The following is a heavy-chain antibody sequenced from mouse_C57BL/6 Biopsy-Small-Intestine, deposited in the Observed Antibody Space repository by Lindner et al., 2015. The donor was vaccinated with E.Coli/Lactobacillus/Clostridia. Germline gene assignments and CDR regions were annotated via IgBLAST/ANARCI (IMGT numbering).Heavy chain of an antibody. Sequence: VQLQESGPELVKPGASVKIPCKASGYAFTNYLIEWVKQRPGQGLGWIGVINPGSGGTNYNEKFKGKATLTADKSSSTAYMQLSSLTSEDSAVYFCARAYYSNWYFDVWDTGTTVTVSS. V-gene: IGHV1-54*01. CDR2: INPGSGGT. CDR3: ARAYYSNWYFDV. D-gene: IGHD2-5*01. J-gene: IGHJ1*03. CDR1: GYAFTNYL.